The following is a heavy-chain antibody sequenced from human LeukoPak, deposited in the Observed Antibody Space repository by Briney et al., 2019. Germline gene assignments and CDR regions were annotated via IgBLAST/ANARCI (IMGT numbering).Heavy chain of an antibody. CDR1: GYSFTSYW. Sequence: GESLKISCKGSGYSFTSYWIGWVRQMPGKGLEWMGIIYPGDSDTRYSPSFQGQVTISADQSISTAYLQWSSLKASDTAMYYCARLWGSYYDSSGNAFDIWGQGTMVTVSS. D-gene: IGHD3-22*01. J-gene: IGHJ3*02. CDR2: IYPGDSDT. CDR3: ARLWGSYYDSSGNAFDI. V-gene: IGHV5-51*01.